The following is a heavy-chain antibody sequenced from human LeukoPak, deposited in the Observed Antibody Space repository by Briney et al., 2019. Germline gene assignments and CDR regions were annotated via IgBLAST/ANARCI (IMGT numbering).Heavy chain of an antibody. CDR1: GIPFSDYY. V-gene: IGHV3-11*06. D-gene: IGHD3-9*01. J-gene: IGHJ4*02. CDR2: ISGSSSYT. Sequence: SGGSLRLSCVVSGIPFSDYYMNWIRQAPGKGLEWISYISGSSSYTDYADSVKGRFTISRDNAKNSLYLQMNSLRADDTAVYYCARGQSRYFDWYLGFFDYWGQGTLVTVSS. CDR3: ARGQSRYFDWYLGFFDY.